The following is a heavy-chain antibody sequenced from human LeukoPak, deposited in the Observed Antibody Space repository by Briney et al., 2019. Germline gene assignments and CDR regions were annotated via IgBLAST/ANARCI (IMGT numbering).Heavy chain of an antibody. CDR2: IYHNGET. D-gene: IGHD1-1*01. V-gene: IGHV4-39*01. J-gene: IGHJ4*02. Sequence: PSETLSLTCNVSGGSISTSTSYYWGWIRQPPGKGLDWIGSIYHNGETSYSPSLTGRLTISVDTSKNQFSLRLRPVTAADTAVYYCARHRAAQLSKFDFWGQGTLVTVSS. CDR1: GGSISTSTSYY. CDR3: ARHRAAQLSKFDF.